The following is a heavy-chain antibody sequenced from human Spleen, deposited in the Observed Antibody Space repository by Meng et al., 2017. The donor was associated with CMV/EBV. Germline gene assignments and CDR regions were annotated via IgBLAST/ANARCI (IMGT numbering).Heavy chain of an antibody. D-gene: IGHD4-17*01. V-gene: IGHV3-21*01. J-gene: IGHJ4*02. CDR1: GFSFMSYS. CDR3: ARAPYGAYERYYFDY. CDR2: ISSSYDYV. Sequence: GESLKISCVASGFSFMSYSMSWVRQAPGKGLEWVSSISSSYDYVYYADSVKGRFTISRDNTKNSLFLQMNSLRAEDTAVYYCARAPYGAYERYYFDYWGQGTLVTVSS.